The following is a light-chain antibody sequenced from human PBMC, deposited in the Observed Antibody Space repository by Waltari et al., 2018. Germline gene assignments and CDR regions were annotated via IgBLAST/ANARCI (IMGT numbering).Light chain of an antibody. CDR2: EVS. J-gene: IGLJ1*01. Sequence: QSALPQPASVSGSPGHPITISCTGTSSDVGAYDYFSWYQQYPGKAPKLLIFEVSNRPSGASIRFSGSKSGNTASLTISGLLPEDEADYYCSSFTTSSTQVFGTGTKVTVL. CDR1: SSDVGAYDY. CDR3: SSFTTSSTQV. V-gene: IGLV2-14*01.